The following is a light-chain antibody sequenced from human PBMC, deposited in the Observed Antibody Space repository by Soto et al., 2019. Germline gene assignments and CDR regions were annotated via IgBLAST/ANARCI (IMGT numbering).Light chain of an antibody. CDR2: GIS. Sequence: EIVLTQSPGTLSLSPGEGATLSCRTSQSVNSGFLAWYQKKPGQAPRLLLYGISSRAIGIPDRFSGSGSGIDFTLTINRLEPDDFAVYYCQHYGDSVWTFGQGTKVEI. CDR1: QSVNSGF. V-gene: IGKV3-20*01. J-gene: IGKJ1*01. CDR3: QHYGDSVWT.